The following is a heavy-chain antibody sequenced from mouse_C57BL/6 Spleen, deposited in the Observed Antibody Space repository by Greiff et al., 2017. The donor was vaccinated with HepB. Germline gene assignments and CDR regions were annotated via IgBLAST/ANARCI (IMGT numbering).Heavy chain of an antibody. CDR3: ARGDGFYYAVDY. J-gene: IGHJ4*01. V-gene: IGHV1-55*01. Sequence: QVQLQQSGAELVKPGASVKMSCKASGYTFTSYWITWVKQRPGQGLEWIGDIYPGSGSTNYNEKFKSKATLTVDTSSSTAYMQLSSLTSEDSAVYYCARGDGFYYAVDYWGQGTSVTVSS. CDR1: GYTFTSYW. D-gene: IGHD2-3*01. CDR2: IYPGSGST.